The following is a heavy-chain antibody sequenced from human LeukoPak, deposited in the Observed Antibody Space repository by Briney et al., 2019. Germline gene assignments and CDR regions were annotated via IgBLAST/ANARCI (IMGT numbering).Heavy chain of an antibody. Sequence: GGSLRLSCAASGFTFSSSAMSWVRQAPGKGLEWVSAISGSGGSTYYADSVKGRFTISRDNSKNTLYLQMNILRAEDTVVYYCAKDRGSSWFGWFDPWGQGTLVTVSS. J-gene: IGHJ5*02. CDR1: GFTFSSSA. CDR3: AKDRGSSWFGWFDP. V-gene: IGHV3-23*01. CDR2: ISGSGGST. D-gene: IGHD6-13*01.